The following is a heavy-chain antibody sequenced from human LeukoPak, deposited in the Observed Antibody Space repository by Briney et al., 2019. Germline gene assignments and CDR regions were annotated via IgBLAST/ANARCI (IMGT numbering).Heavy chain of an antibody. Sequence: GGSLRLSCAASGFTFSSYAMHWVRQAPGKGLEWVAVISYDGSNKYYADSVKGRFTISRDNSKYTLYLQMNSLRAEDTAVYYCAREEDGDYAYWGQGTLVTVSS. J-gene: IGHJ4*02. CDR2: ISYDGSNK. D-gene: IGHD4-17*01. V-gene: IGHV3-30*04. CDR1: GFTFSSYA. CDR3: AREEDGDYAY.